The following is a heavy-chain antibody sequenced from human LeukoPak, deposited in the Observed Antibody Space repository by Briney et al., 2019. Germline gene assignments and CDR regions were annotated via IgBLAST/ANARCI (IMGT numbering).Heavy chain of an antibody. D-gene: IGHD2-15*01. CDR2: IYYSGST. CDR3: ARWYLRLFDY. CDR1: GGSISSSSYY. V-gene: IGHV4-39*07. Sequence: SETLSLTCTISGGSISSSSYYWGWIRQPPGKGLEWIGSIYYSGSTYYNPSLKSRVTISVDTSKNQFSLKLSSVTAADTAVYYCARWYLRLFDYWGQGTLVTVSS. J-gene: IGHJ4*02.